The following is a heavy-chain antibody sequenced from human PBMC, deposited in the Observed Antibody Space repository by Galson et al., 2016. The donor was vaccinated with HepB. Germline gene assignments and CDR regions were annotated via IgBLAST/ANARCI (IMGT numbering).Heavy chain of an antibody. CDR3: AKGGTTQSGS. CDR1: GFTFSSFA. D-gene: IGHD1-26*01. J-gene: IGHJ5*02. Sequence: SLRLSCAASGFTFSSFAMSWVRQAPGKGLEWVSAVSSTADTTFYADSVKGRFTVSRDNSKSTLSLQMNSLRAEDTAIYYCAKGGTTQSGSWGQGTLVTVSS. V-gene: IGHV3-23*01. CDR2: VSSTADTT.